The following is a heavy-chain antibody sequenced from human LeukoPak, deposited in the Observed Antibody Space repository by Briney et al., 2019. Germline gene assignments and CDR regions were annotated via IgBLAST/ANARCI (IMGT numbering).Heavy chain of an antibody. D-gene: IGHD4-17*01. Sequence: TSETLSLTCTVSGGSVSSGGYYWSWIRQHPGKGLEWIGYIYYSGSTYYNPSLKSRVTISVDTSKNQFSLKLSSVTAADTAVYYCARGGEDNYGDPYVYYYYYMDVWGRGTTVTVSS. CDR1: GGSVSSGGYY. J-gene: IGHJ6*03. CDR2: IYYSGST. CDR3: ARGGEDNYGDPYVYYYYYMDV. V-gene: IGHV4-31*03.